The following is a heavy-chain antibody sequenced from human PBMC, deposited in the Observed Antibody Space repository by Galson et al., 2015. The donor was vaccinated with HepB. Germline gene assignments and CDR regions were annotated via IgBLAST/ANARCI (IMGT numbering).Heavy chain of an antibody. V-gene: IGHV3-21*01. CDR2: ISSSSSYI. Sequence: SLRLSCAASGFTFSSYSMNWVRQAPGKGLEWVSSISSSSSYIYYADSVKGRFTISRDNAKNSLYLQMNSLRAEDTAVYYCARDPPMMSDRGPTIDYWGQGTLVTVSS. CDR1: GFTFSSYS. D-gene: IGHD3-16*01. CDR3: ARDPPMMSDRGPTIDY. J-gene: IGHJ4*02.